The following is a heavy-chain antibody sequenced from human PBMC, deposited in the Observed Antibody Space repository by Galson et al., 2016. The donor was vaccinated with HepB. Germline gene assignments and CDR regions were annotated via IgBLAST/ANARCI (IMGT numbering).Heavy chain of an antibody. CDR2: INEHGSEK. Sequence: SLRLSCAASGFTFSANWMSWVRQAPGKGLEWVANINEHGSEKYYLDSVRGRFTMSRDSARNSVNLQMNSLRAEDTAVYYCERDRLKSTYWGQGTLVTVSS. CDR3: ERDRLKSTY. CDR1: GFTFSANW. V-gene: IGHV3-7*03. J-gene: IGHJ4*02. D-gene: IGHD2/OR15-2a*01.